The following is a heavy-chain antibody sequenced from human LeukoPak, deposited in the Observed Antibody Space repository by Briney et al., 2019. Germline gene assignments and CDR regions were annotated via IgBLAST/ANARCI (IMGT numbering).Heavy chain of an antibody. V-gene: IGHV3-9*01. Sequence: GRSLRLSCAASGFTFDDYAMHWVRQAPGKGLEWVSGISWNSGSIGYADSVKGRFTISRDNAKNSLYLQMNSLRAEDTALYYCAKGLWFGELSTYYYGMDVWGQGTTVTVSS. J-gene: IGHJ6*02. CDR2: ISWNSGSI. CDR3: AKGLWFGELSTYYYGMDV. D-gene: IGHD3-10*01. CDR1: GFTFDDYA.